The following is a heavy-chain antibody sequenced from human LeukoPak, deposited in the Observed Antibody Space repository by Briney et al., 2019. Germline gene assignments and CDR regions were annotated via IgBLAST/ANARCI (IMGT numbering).Heavy chain of an antibody. J-gene: IGHJ3*02. V-gene: IGHV3-23*01. CDR2: ISGSGGST. CDR1: GFTFTTYA. CDR3: AKATVPWLGSFDI. Sequence: GGSLRLSCAASGFTFTTYAMSWVRQAPGKGLEWVSAISGSGGSTYYADSVKGRFTISRDNSKNTLYLQMNSLRAEDTAVYYCAKATVPWLGSFDIWGQGTMVTVSS. D-gene: IGHD5-12*01.